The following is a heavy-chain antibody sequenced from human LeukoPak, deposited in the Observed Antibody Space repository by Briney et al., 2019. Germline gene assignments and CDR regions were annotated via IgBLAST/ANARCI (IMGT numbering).Heavy chain of an antibody. Sequence: SETLSPTCTVSGASFSSSTYYWGWVRQPPGKGLEWIGSIYYSGSTYYNPSLKSPVTVSVDTSKNQFSLKLSSVTAADTAVYYCARHAGGISATGTRPFDYWGQGTLVTVSS. J-gene: IGHJ4*02. CDR2: IYYSGST. CDR3: ARHAGGISATGTRPFDY. D-gene: IGHD6-13*01. V-gene: IGHV4-39*01. CDR1: GASFSSSTYY.